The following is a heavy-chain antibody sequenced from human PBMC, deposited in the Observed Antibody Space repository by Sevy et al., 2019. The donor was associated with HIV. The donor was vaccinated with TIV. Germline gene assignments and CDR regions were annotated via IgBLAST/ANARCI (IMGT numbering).Heavy chain of an antibody. V-gene: IGHV3-33*01. Sequence: GGSLRLSCAASGFTFSSYGMHWVRQAPGKGLEWVAVIWNDGDNKYYGDSVKGRFTISRDNSKNTLYLQMNSLRAEDTAVYYCARDTITYSSSLDYWGQGTLVTVSS. D-gene: IGHD6-6*01. CDR3: ARDTITYSSSLDY. CDR2: IWNDGDNK. CDR1: GFTFSSYG. J-gene: IGHJ4*02.